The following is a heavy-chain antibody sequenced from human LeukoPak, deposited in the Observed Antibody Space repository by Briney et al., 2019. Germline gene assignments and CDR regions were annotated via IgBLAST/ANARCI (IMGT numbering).Heavy chain of an antibody. V-gene: IGHV1-2*02. CDR3: ARQTSGYDY. J-gene: IGHJ4*02. Sequence: ASVKVSCKASGYTFTGYYIHWVRQAPGQGLEWMGWINPNSGGTNYAQKFQGRVTMTRDTSINTAYMVLSRLRSDDTAVYYCARQTSGYDYWGQGTLVTVSS. CDR1: GYTFTGYY. CDR2: INPNSGGT. D-gene: IGHD5-12*01.